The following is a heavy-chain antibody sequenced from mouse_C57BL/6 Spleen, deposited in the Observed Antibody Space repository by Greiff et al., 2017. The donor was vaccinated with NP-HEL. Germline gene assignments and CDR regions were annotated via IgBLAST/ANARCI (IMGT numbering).Heavy chain of an antibody. Sequence: QVQLQQSGPELVKPGASVKICCKASGYAFSSSWMNWVKQRPGKGLEWIGRIYPGDGDTNYNGKFKGKATLTADKSSSTAYMQLSSLTSEDSAVYFCARSTVVALDYWGQGTTLTVSS. D-gene: IGHD1-1*01. CDR3: ARSTVVALDY. CDR2: IYPGDGDT. CDR1: GYAFSSSW. V-gene: IGHV1-82*01. J-gene: IGHJ2*01.